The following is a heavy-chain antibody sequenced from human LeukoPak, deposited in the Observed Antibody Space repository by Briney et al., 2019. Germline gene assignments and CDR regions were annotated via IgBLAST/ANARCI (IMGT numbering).Heavy chain of an antibody. Sequence: ASVKVSCKASGGTFSSYAISWVRQAPGQGLEWMGGIIPIFGTANYAQKFQGRVTITADESTSTAYMELSSLRSEDTAVYYCAADYSGSSTAGKDAFDIWGQGTMVTVSS. J-gene: IGHJ3*02. CDR1: GGTFSSYA. CDR3: AADYSGSSTAGKDAFDI. CDR2: IIPIFGTA. V-gene: IGHV1-69*01. D-gene: IGHD1-26*01.